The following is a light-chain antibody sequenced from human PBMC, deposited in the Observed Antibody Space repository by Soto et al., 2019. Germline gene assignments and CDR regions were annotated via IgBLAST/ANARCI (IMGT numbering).Light chain of an antibody. J-gene: IGKJ2*01. V-gene: IGKV3-20*01. CDR3: EHHGNSHPYT. CDR1: QSVSANY. CDR2: GAS. Sequence: EIVVTQSPGTLALSPGERATLSCRASQSVSANYLAWYPQKPGQAHRHLIYGASSRATGSPDRFSGSGSGTDYTLTLSILEPEDFAVYFREHHGNSHPYTWDEGTKVEIK.